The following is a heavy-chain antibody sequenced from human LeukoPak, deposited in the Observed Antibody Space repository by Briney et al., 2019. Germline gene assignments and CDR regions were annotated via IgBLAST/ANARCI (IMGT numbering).Heavy chain of an antibody. CDR1: GGSISSYY. V-gene: IGHV4-34*01. J-gene: IGHJ4*02. CDR2: INHSGST. D-gene: IGHD1-26*01. Sequence: SETLSLTCTVSGGSISSYYWSWIRQPPGKGLEWIGEINHSGSTNYNPSLKSRVTISVDTSKNQFSLKLSSVTAADTAVYYCARGRSGSYYYYFDYWGQGTLVTVSS. CDR3: ARGRSGSYYYYFDY.